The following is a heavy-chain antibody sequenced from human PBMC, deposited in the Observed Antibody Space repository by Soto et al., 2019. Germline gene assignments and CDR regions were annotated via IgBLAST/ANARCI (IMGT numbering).Heavy chain of an antibody. D-gene: IGHD2-15*01. V-gene: IGHV3-30*18. CDR2: ISYDGSNK. CDR3: AKDAPYCSVGSCYWQGYFDY. CDR1: GFTFSSYG. J-gene: IGHJ4*02. Sequence: QVQLVESGGGVVQPGRSLRLSCAASGFTFSSYGMHWVRQAPGKGLEWVAVISYDGSNKYYADSVKGRFTISRDNSKNTLYLHMNSLRAEDTAVYYCAKDAPYCSVGSCYWQGYFDYWGQGTLVTVSS.